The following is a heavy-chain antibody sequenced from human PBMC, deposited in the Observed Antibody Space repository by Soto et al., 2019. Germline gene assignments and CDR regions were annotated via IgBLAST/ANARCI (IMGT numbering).Heavy chain of an antibody. CDR2: ISDSGSVV. CDR1: RFTFSDYS. V-gene: IGHV3-21*04. Sequence: KPGGSLRLSCEVSRFTFSDYSMNWVRQAPGKGLEWVSLISDSGSVVSYAESVKGRFTISRDNAKNSVYLQMNSLRAEDTAVYYCARDYCPTAVCPWGGFDPRGQGALVTVSS. J-gene: IGHJ5*02. CDR3: ARDYCPTAVCPWGGFDP. D-gene: IGHD3-16*01.